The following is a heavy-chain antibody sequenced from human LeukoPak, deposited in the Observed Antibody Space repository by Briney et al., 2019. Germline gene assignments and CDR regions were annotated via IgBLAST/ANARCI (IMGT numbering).Heavy chain of an antibody. Sequence: PGGSLRLSCAASGFTFSSYSMNWVRQAPGKGLEWVSSISSSSSYIYYADSVKGRFTISRGNAKNSLYLQMNSLRAEDTAVYYCARGMGATIDYWGQGTLVTVSS. J-gene: IGHJ4*02. D-gene: IGHD1-26*01. CDR1: GFTFSSYS. CDR2: ISSSSSYI. CDR3: ARGMGATIDY. V-gene: IGHV3-21*01.